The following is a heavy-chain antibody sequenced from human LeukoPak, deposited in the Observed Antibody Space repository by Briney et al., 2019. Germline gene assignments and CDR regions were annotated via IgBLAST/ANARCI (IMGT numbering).Heavy chain of an antibody. CDR1: GGSISSSNW. D-gene: IGHD5-24*01. Sequence: SGTLSLTCAVSGGSISSSNWWSWVRQPPGKGLEWIGKIYHSGSTNYNPSLKSRVTISVDKSKNQFSLKLSSVTAADTAVYYCARASRDGYNPVGAFDIWGQGTMVTVSS. V-gene: IGHV4-4*02. CDR2: IYHSGST. J-gene: IGHJ3*02. CDR3: ARASRDGYNPVGAFDI.